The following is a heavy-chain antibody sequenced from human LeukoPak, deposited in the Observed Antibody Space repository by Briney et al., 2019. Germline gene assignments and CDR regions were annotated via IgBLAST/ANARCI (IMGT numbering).Heavy chain of an antibody. CDR1: GGSISSSSYY. CDR2: IYYSGTT. Sequence: SETLSLTCTVSGGSISSSSYYWGWIRQPPGKGLEWIGNIYYSGTTYYNSSLRSRVTISVDTSKNQFSLKLTSVTAADTAVYYCASDKGASGWGLGYWGQGTLVTVSS. D-gene: IGHD6-19*01. CDR3: ASDKGASGWGLGY. V-gene: IGHV4-39*07. J-gene: IGHJ4*02.